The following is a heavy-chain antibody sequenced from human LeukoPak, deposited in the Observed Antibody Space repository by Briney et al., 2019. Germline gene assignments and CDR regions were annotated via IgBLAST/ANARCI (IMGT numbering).Heavy chain of an antibody. CDR2: IIPIFGTA. Sequence: SVKVSCKASGGTFSSYAISWVRQAPGQGLEWMGGIIPIFGTANYAQKFQGRVTITADKSTSTAYMELSSLRSEDTAVYYCARGGDAYNPFDYWGQGTLVTVSS. D-gene: IGHD5-24*01. J-gene: IGHJ4*02. CDR1: GGTFSSYA. CDR3: ARGGDAYNPFDY. V-gene: IGHV1-69*06.